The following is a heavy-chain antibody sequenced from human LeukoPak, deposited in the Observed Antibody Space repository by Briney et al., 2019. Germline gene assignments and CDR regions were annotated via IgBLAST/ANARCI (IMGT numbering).Heavy chain of an antibody. CDR2: INPRGGST. CDR1: GYTFTSYY. Sequence: ASVKVSCKASGYTFTSYYMHWVRQAPGQGLEWMGIINPRGGSTSYAQKFQGRVTMTRDTSTSTVYMELSSLRSEDTAVYYCARGDYYYDSSGYSHFDYWGQGTLVTVSS. CDR3: ARGDYYYDSSGYSHFDY. D-gene: IGHD3-22*01. J-gene: IGHJ4*02. V-gene: IGHV1-46*01.